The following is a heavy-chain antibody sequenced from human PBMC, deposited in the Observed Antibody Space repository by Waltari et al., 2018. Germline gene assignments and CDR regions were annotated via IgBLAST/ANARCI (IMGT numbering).Heavy chain of an antibody. D-gene: IGHD6-13*01. V-gene: IGHV4-39*01. J-gene: IGHJ4*02. CDR2: VSYSATS. CDR1: GGSISSNGYA. Sequence: QVQLQESGPGLVRPSESLSLACGVSGGSISSNGYAGAWVRQPPGKGLEWIASVSYSATSYYNPSLSSRLSAFVDTSKNQVSLRLSSVTAADTARYFCARQVAPGHSTSWYFDSWGRGTLVTVFS. CDR3: ARQVAPGHSTSWYFDS.